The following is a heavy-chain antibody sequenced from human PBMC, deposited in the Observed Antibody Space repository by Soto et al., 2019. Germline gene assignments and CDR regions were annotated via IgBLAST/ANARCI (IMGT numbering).Heavy chain of an antibody. Sequence: GGSLRLSCAASGFTFSSYSMNWVRQAPGKGLEWVSSISSSSSYIYYADSVKGRFTISRDNAKNSLYLQMNSLRAEDTAVYYCARDPHSLYNWNYYFDYWGQGTLVTVSS. CDR2: ISSSSSYI. J-gene: IGHJ4*02. V-gene: IGHV3-21*01. CDR1: GFTFSSYS. CDR3: ARDPHSLYNWNYYFDY. D-gene: IGHD1-7*01.